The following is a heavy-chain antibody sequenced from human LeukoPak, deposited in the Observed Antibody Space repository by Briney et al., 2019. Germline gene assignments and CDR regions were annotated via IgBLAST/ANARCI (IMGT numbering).Heavy chain of an antibody. CDR1: GGSISSYY. J-gene: IGHJ4*02. Sequence: PSETLSLTCTVSGGSISSYYWGWLRQPPGKGLEWIGSIYYSGSSYHNPSLKSRVTISVDTSKNQFSLRLSSVTAADTAVYYCARLSSLYSSGWYYPYFFDYWGQGTLVTVSS. D-gene: IGHD6-19*01. CDR3: ARLSSLYSSGWYYPYFFDY. V-gene: IGHV4-39*01. CDR2: IYYSGSS.